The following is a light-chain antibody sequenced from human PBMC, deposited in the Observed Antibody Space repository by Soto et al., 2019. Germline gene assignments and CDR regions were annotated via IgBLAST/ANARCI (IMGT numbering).Light chain of an antibody. CDR2: LNSAGSH. CDR1: SGHSTYT. Sequence: QSVLTQSPSASASLGASVKLTCTLSSGHSTYTIAWHQQQPQKGPRYLMNLNSAGSHSKGDGIPDRFSGSSSGAERYLTISSLQSEDEADYYCQTWGTGIRVFGGGTKLTVL. J-gene: IGLJ2*01. CDR3: QTWGTGIRV. V-gene: IGLV4-69*01.